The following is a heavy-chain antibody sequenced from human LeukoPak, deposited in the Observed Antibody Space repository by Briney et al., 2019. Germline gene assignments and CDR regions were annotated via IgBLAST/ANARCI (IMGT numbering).Heavy chain of an antibody. Sequence: ASVKVSCKASGYTFTSYGISWVRQAPGQGLEWMGWISAYNGNTNYAQKLQGRVTMTRNTSISTAYMELSSLRSEDTAVYYCARADYGSGRYHDYWGQGTTVIVSS. CDR3: ARADYGSGRYHDY. CDR2: ISAYNGNT. D-gene: IGHD3-10*01. V-gene: IGHV1-18*01. J-gene: IGHJ4*03. CDR1: GYTFTSYG.